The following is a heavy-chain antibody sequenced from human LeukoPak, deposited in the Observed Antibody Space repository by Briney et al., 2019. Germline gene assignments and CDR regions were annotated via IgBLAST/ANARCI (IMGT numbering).Heavy chain of an antibody. CDR2: IYHSGSS. J-gene: IGHJ4*02. CDR3: ARGRQRFYDY. V-gene: IGHV4-38-2*02. D-gene: IGHD2/OR15-2a*01. CDR1: GYSISSGYY. Sequence: SETLSLTCTVSGYSISSGYYWGWIRQPPGKGLEWIGSIYHSGSSYYNPSLKSRVSISVDKSKNQFSLKLSSVTAADTAVYYCARGRQRFYDYWGQGTLVTVSS.